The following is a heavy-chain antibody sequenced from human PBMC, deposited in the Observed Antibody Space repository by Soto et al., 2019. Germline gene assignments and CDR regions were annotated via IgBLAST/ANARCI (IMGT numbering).Heavy chain of an antibody. Sequence: SETLSLTCTVSGGSISSGGYSWSWIRQPPGKGLEWIGYIYHGSTYYNPSLKSRVTISVDRSKNQFSLKLSFVTAADTAVYYCARITYCGGDCYRGFDPWGQGTLVTVSS. J-gene: IGHJ5*02. CDR2: IYHGST. CDR3: ARITYCGGDCYRGFDP. D-gene: IGHD2-21*02. V-gene: IGHV4-30-2*01. CDR1: GGSISSGGYS.